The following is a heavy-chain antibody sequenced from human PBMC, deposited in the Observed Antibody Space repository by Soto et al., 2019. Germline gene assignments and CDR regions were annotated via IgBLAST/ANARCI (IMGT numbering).Heavy chain of an antibody. J-gene: IGHJ4*02. D-gene: IGHD1-26*01. CDR1: GFTFSSYA. V-gene: IGHV3-23*01. CDR3: ARRGSGSYYDY. Sequence: EVQLLESGGGLVQPGGSLRLSCAASGFTFSSYAMRWVRQAPGKGLEWVSAISGSGGSTYYADSVKGRFTISRDNSKNTLYLQMNSLRAEDTAVHYCARRGSGSYYDYWGQGTLVTVSS. CDR2: ISGSGGST.